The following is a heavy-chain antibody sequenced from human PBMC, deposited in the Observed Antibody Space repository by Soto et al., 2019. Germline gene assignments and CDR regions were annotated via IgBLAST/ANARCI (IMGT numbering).Heavy chain of an antibody. D-gene: IGHD4-17*01. V-gene: IGHV3-23*01. CDR3: AHPRGYGVFDAYDI. Sequence: PGGSLRLSCEASGFTFSTYAMSWVRQAPGKGLEWVSALTPSGGETFYADSVKGRFTISRDNSMNALYLQMNSLRIEYTAVYYCAHPRGYGVFDAYDIWGQGTMVTVSS. J-gene: IGHJ3*02. CDR1: GFTFSTYA. CDR2: LTPSGGET.